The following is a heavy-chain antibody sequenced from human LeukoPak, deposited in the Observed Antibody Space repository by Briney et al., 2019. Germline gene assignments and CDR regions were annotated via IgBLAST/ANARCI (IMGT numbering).Heavy chain of an antibody. J-gene: IGHJ4*02. CDR1: GGTFSSYA. D-gene: IGHD4/OR15-4a*01. Sequence: ASVKVSCKASGGTFSSYAISWVRQAPGQGLEWMGGIIPIFGTANYAQKFQGRDTITTDEPTSTAYMELSSLRSEDTAVYYCARGSRLSRYGAIDYWGQGTLVTVSS. CDR3: ARGSRLSRYGAIDY. CDR2: IIPIFGTA. V-gene: IGHV1-69*05.